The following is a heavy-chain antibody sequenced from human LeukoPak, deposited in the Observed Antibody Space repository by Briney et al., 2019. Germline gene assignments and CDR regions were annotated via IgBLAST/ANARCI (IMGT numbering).Heavy chain of an antibody. V-gene: IGHV3-23*01. CDR3: AKSWSCVQDDNWLCYFDY. D-gene: IGHD3-9*01. CDR1: GFTFSNYA. CDR2: ISGSSGTT. J-gene: IGHJ4*02. Sequence: GGSLRLSCAASGFTFSNYAMSWDRQAPGKGLEWVSGISGSSGTTYYTDSVQGRFTISRDNSKDTLYLQMNSLRDDDTAIYYCAKSWSCVQDDNWLCYFDYWGQGTLVTVSS.